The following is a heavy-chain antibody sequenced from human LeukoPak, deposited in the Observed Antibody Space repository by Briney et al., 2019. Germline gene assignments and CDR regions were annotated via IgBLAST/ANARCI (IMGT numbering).Heavy chain of an antibody. J-gene: IGHJ4*02. CDR3: VRDRWGSGSY. CDR2: INSDGSRT. CDR1: GFTFSNYR. D-gene: IGHD3-10*01. V-gene: IGHV3-74*01. Sequence: GGSLRLSCAASGFTFSNYRMHWVRQAPGKGLVWVSRINSDGSRTSYADSVKGRFTISRDNSKNTLYLQMNSLRVEDTAVYYCVRDRWGSGSYWGQGTLVTVSS.